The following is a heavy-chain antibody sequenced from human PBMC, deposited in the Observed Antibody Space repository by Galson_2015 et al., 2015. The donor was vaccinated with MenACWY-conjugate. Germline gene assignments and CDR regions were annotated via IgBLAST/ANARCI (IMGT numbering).Heavy chain of an antibody. CDR3: VKDGYYHLDY. Sequence: SLRLSCAASGFSFSDYGIHWVRQAPGKGLEWVAYIHYDGSSEDYMDSVKGRFTISRDNSKNTVFLQMNSLRAEDTAVYYCVKDGYYHLDYWGHRTLVAGYS. J-gene: IGHJ4*01. V-gene: IGHV3-30*02. CDR1: GFSFSDYG. D-gene: IGHD5-18*01. CDR2: IHYDGSSE.